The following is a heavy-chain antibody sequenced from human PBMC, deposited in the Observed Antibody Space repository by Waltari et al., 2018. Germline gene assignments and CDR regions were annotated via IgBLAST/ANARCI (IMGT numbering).Heavy chain of an antibody. CDR3: TRDLPDGDIDY. CDR1: GFSFNNYE. V-gene: IGHV3-48*03. J-gene: IGHJ4*02. CDR2: ISSSGETV. Sequence: EVQLMESGGGLVQPGGSLRLHCAASGFSFNNYEMNWVRQAPGKGLEWVSYISSSGETVFYAESVQGRFTISRDNAKSALYLQMNSVRAEDTAVYYCTRDLPDGDIDYWGQGTRVNVSS. D-gene: IGHD2-21*02.